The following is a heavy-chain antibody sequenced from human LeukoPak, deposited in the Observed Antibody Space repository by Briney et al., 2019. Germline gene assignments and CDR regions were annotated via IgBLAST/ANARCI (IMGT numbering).Heavy chain of an antibody. D-gene: IGHD5-18*01. CDR1: GGSISSYY. V-gene: IGHV4-59*01. J-gene: IGHJ4*02. Sequence: PSETLSLTCTVSGGSISSYYWSWIRQPPGNGLEWIGYIYHSETTNYNPSLKSRVTISVDTSKNQLSLKLTSVTAADTAVYYCARARGYSYLSPIDYWGQGTLVTVSS. CDR2: IYHSETT. CDR3: ARARGYSYLSPIDY.